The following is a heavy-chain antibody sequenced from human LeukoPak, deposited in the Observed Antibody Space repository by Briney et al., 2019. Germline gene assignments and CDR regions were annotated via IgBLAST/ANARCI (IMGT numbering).Heavy chain of an antibody. CDR2: MYYSGST. V-gene: IGHV4-39*01. CDR1: GASISNSSYY. D-gene: IGHD5-24*01. J-gene: IGHJ4*02. CDR3: ARHGRMGTINPSY. Sequence: SETLSLTCTVSGASISNSSYYWGWLRQPPGKGLEWIGRMYYSGSTYYNTSLNSRATISVDTSKNQFSLKLSSVTAADTAVYYCARHGRMGTINPSYWGQGTLVTVSS.